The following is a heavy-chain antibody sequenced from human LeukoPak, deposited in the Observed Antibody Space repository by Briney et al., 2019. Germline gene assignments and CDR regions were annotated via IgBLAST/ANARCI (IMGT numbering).Heavy chain of an antibody. CDR3: ARERFGGIVVVPAAMTSSWFDP. V-gene: IGHV1-69*01. CDR1: GGTFSSYA. J-gene: IGHJ5*02. CDR2: IIPIFGTA. Sequence: SVKVSCKASGGTFSSYAISWVRQAPGQGLEWMGGIIPIFGTANCAQKFQGRVTITADESTGTAYMELSSLRSEDTAVYYCARERFGGIVVVPAAMTSSWFDPWGQGTLVTVSS. D-gene: IGHD2-2*01.